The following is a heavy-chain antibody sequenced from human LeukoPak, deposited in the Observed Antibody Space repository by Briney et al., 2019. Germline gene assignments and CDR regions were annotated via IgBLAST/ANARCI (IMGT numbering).Heavy chain of an antibody. V-gene: IGHV4-4*07. D-gene: IGHD5-12*01. J-gene: IGHJ5*02. CDR2: IYSRGNT. Sequence: SETLSLTCDVSGGSLNDYYWSWIRQPAGKGLEWIGRIYSRGNTNYNPSLKSRATMSVDTSKNQISLKLDSVTAADTAVYYCAKGYTYGFFSWFDPWGQGILVTVSS. CDR3: AKGYTYGFFSWFDP. CDR1: GGSLNDYY.